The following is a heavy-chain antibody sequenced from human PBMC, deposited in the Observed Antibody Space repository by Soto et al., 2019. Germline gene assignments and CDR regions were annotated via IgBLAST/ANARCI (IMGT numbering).Heavy chain of an antibody. CDR3: ATGLLYGPEDY. CDR1: GFTFSSYA. J-gene: IGHJ4*02. V-gene: IGHV3-30-3*01. CDR2: ISYDGSNK. D-gene: IGHD4-17*01. Sequence: QVQLVESGGGVVQPGRSLRLSCAASGFTFSSYAMHWVRQAPGKGLEWVAGISYDGSNKYYADSVKGRFTISRDNSKNTLYLQMNSLRAEDTAVYYWATGLLYGPEDYWGQGTLVTVSS.